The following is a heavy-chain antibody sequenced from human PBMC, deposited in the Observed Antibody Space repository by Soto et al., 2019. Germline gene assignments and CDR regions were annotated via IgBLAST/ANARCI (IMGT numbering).Heavy chain of an antibody. CDR3: ARDIYDILTGAWYFDL. D-gene: IGHD3-9*01. CDR1: GGSVSSGSYY. V-gene: IGHV4-61*01. J-gene: IGHJ2*01. CDR2: IYYSGST. Sequence: QVQLQESGPGLVKPSETLSLTCTVSGGSVSSGSYYWSWIRQPPGKGLEWIGYIYYSGSTNYNPSLKSRVTISEDMSKNQFSLKLSSVTAADTAVYYCARDIYDILTGAWYFDLWGRGTLVTVSS.